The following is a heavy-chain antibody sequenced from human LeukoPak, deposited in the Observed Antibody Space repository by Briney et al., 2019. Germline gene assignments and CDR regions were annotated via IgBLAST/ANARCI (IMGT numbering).Heavy chain of an antibody. J-gene: IGHJ4*02. Sequence: PGGSLRLSCAISGVTSNTYAMHWVRQAPGQGLEWVAAISFDGSNTYYADSVRCRFTIYRDNSKKMANLQMGSLRPDDTAIYYCGTAALSSGQKAGINYWGQGSRVTVS. V-gene: IGHV3-30*03. D-gene: IGHD6-19*01. CDR1: GVTSNTYA. CDR2: ISFDGSNT. CDR3: GTAALSSGQKAGINY.